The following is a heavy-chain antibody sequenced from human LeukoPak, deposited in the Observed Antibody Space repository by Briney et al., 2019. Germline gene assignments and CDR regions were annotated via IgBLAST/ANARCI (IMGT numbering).Heavy chain of an antibody. CDR2: TSSDLNVK. D-gene: IGHD3-10*01. CDR3: AREGYYGSGSPPSLYFDY. V-gene: IGHV3-30-3*01. CDR1: GFTFRNYV. Sequence: GGSLRLSCAASGFTFRNYVIHWVRQAPGKGLEWVAVTSSDLNVKLYADSVEGRFTISRDSSRSTLYLQMNSLRPEDTAIYYCAREGYYGSGSPPSLYFDYWGQGTLVTVSS. J-gene: IGHJ4*02.